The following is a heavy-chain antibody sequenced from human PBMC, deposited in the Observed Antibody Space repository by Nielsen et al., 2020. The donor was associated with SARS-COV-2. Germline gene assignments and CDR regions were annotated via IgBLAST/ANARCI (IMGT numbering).Heavy chain of an antibody. J-gene: IGHJ3*02. CDR2: IYSAGTT. Sequence: GSLRLSCAASGFIVNRNYVSWVRQAPGKGLEWVSVIYSAGTTNYADSVKGRFTISRDNSKNTLYLQMNSLRAEDTAVYYCARYDAIILAAFDIWGQGTMVTVSS. V-gene: IGHV3-53*01. CDR1: GFIVNRNY. D-gene: IGHD5-12*01. CDR3: ARYDAIILAAFDI.